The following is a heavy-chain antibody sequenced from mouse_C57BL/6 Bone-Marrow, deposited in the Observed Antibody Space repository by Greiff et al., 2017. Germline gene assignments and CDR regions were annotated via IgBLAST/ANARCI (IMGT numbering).Heavy chain of an antibody. D-gene: IGHD1-1*01. CDR2: IYPGSGST. CDR3: ARLTTVVAPDAMDY. V-gene: IGHV1-55*01. CDR1: GYTFTSYW. J-gene: IGHJ4*01. Sequence: VQLQQPGAELVKPGASVKMSCKASGYTFTSYWITWVKQRPGQGLEWIGDIYPGSGSTNYNEKFKSKATLTVDTSSSTAYMQLSSLTSEDSAVYYCARLTTVVAPDAMDYWGQGTSVTVSS.